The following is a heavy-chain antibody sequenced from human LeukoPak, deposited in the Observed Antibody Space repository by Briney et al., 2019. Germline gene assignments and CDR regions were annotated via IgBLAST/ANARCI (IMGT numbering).Heavy chain of an antibody. CDR3: TKWSGFGND. D-gene: IGHD3-10*01. J-gene: IGHJ4*02. CDR2: ISDSGDST. CDR1: GFSFSSYS. V-gene: IGHV3-23*01. Sequence: GGSLRLSCAASGFSFSSYSMTWVRQTPGKGLEWVSGISDSGDSTYYADSVKGRFTISRDNSRNTLYLEMNSLRAEDTAVYYCTKWSGFGNDWGQGTLVTVSS.